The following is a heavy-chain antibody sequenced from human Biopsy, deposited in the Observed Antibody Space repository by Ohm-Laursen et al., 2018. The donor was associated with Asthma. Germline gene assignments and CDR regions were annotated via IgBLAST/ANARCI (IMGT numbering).Heavy chain of an antibody. Sequence: SLRLSCTASGFTFSTHHLSWVRQAPGKGLEWVGVISKDASTQDYADSVKGRFTMARDNSKNTLDLQMNSLREEDTAVYYCVRDGTDDAFDIWGQGTVVNVSS. D-gene: IGHD1-1*01. CDR2: ISKDASTQ. CDR1: GFTFSTHH. V-gene: IGHV3-30*03. J-gene: IGHJ3*02. CDR3: VRDGTDDAFDI.